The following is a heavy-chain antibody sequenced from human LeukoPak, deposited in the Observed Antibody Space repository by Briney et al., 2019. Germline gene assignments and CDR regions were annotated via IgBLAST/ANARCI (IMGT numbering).Heavy chain of an antibody. CDR2: ISANNADT. D-gene: IGHD3-9*01. CDR3: ARDPGQYYDILTGHYTPYYFDY. V-gene: IGHV1-18*01. Sequence: ASVKVSCKASGYTFTSYGINWVRPAPGQGLEWMGWISANNADTDYAQKFQGRVTLTAETSTSTAYMELRSLRSDDTAIYYCARDPGQYYDILTGHYTPYYFDYWGQGTLVTVSS. J-gene: IGHJ4*02. CDR1: GYTFTSYG.